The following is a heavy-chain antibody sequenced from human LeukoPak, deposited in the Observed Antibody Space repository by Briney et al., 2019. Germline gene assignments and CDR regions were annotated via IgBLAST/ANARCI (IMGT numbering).Heavy chain of an antibody. V-gene: IGHV3-30*04. Sequence: GRSLRLSCAASGFTFSSYAMHWVRQAPGKGLEWVAVISYDGSNKYYADSVKGRFTISRDNSKNTLYLQMNSLRAEDTAVYYCARDYYDSSGYYPWNYWGQGTLVTVSS. J-gene: IGHJ4*02. D-gene: IGHD3-22*01. CDR2: ISYDGSNK. CDR1: GFTFSSYA. CDR3: ARDYYDSSGYYPWNY.